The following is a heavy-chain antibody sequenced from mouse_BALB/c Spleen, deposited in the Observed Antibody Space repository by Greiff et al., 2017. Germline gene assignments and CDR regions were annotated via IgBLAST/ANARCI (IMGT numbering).Heavy chain of an antibody. J-gene: IGHJ4*01. CDR1: GYTFTDYN. Sequence: EVQLQQSGPELVKPGASVKISCKASGYTFTDYNMHWVKQSHGKSLEWIGYIYPYNGGTGYNQKFKSKATLTVDNSSSTAYMELRSLTSEDSAVYYCARRGRRGAMDYWGRGTSVTVSS. CDR2: IYPYNGGT. D-gene: IGHD3-3*01. V-gene: IGHV1S29*02. CDR3: ARRGRRGAMDY.